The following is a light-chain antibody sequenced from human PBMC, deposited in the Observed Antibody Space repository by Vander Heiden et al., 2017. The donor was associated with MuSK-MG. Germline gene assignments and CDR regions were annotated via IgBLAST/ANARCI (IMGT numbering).Light chain of an antibody. Sequence: VVMTQSPLSLPVTLGQPASISSRSCQSLGYSDANTCLNWFQQGPGQAPRRLIYNVSNWDSGVPDRFSGSGKGTNFTLKISRGEAEDVGVYYCRQIIHWPPNTFGQGTKLEIK. CDR1: QSLGYSDANTC. J-gene: IGKJ2*01. CDR2: NVS. CDR3: RQIIHWPPNT. V-gene: IGKV2D-30*01.